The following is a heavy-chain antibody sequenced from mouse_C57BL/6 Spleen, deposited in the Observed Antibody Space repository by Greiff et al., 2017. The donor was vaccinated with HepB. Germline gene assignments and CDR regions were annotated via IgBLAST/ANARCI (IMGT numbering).Heavy chain of an antibody. Sequence: EVKLMESGGGLVQPGASLRLSCAASGFTFNDYQMSWVRQAPGKAPEWLALIRNKANGYTTEYTASVKGRFTISRDNSQNILYIQMNTLRAEDSATYYCVKAVSSGSSYTWFAYWGQGTLVTVSA. J-gene: IGHJ3*01. CDR2: IRNKANGYTT. V-gene: IGHV7-4*01. CDR1: GFTFNDYQ. CDR3: VKAVSSGSSYTWFAY. D-gene: IGHD1-1*01.